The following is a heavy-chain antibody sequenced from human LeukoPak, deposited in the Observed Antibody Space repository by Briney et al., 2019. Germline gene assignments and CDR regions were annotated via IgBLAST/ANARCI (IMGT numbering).Heavy chain of an antibody. D-gene: IGHD6-6*01. Sequence: GGSLRLSCAASGFTFSSYAMSWVRQAPGKGLEWVSGISGSGGGITYYTDSVKGRFTISRDNPKNTLYLQMNSLRAEDTAVYNCAKDRTTAARIFDYWGQGTLVTVSS. CDR2: ISGSGGGIT. CDR3: AKDRTTAARIFDY. V-gene: IGHV3-23*01. J-gene: IGHJ4*02. CDR1: GFTFSSYA.